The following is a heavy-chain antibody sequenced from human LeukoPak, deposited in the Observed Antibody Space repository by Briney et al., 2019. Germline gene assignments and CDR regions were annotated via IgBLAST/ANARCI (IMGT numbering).Heavy chain of an antibody. CDR3: ARGGDIVVVVAATSDWFDP. D-gene: IGHD2-15*01. V-gene: IGHV4-59*08. J-gene: IGHJ5*02. Sequence: SETLSLTCTVSGGSISSYYWNWIRQPPGKVLEWIGYIYNSGSTNNNPSLKSRVTISVDTSKNQFSLKLSSVTAADTAVYYCARGGDIVVVVAATSDWFDPWGQGTLVTVSS. CDR2: IYNSGST. CDR1: GGSISSYY.